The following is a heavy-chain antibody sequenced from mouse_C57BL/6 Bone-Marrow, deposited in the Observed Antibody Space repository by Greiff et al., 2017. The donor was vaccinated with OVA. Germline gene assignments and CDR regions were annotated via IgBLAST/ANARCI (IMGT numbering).Heavy chain of an antibody. D-gene: IGHD1-1*01. CDR2: INPSAGGT. CDR1: GYSFTGYY. V-gene: IGHV1-42*01. Sequence: EVQLQQSGPELVKPGASVKISCKASGYSFTGYYMNWVKQSPEKSLEWIGEINPSAGGTTYNPTFKGKATLTVDKSSSTAYMQLKSLTSEDSAVYYCAKAFYYGSSYPFAYWGQGTLVTVSA. CDR3: AKAFYYGSSYPFAY. J-gene: IGHJ3*01.